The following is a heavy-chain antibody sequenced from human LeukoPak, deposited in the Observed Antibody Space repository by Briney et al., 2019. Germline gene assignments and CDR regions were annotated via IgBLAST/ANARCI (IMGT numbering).Heavy chain of an antibody. CDR2: ISGSGGST. Sequence: PGGSLRLSCAASGFTFSSYAMNWVRQAPGKGLEWVSLISGSGGSTYYADSVKGRFTISRDNSKNTLYLQMTSLRAEDTAVYYCAKDYSPFTTGTTFDYWGQGTLVTVSS. V-gene: IGHV3-23*01. J-gene: IGHJ4*02. D-gene: IGHD1-1*01. CDR1: GFTFSSYA. CDR3: AKDYSPFTTGTTFDY.